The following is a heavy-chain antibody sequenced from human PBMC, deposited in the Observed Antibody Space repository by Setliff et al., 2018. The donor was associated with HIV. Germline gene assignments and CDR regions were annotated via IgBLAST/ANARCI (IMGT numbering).Heavy chain of an antibody. D-gene: IGHD6-19*01. V-gene: IGHV4-38-2*01. Sequence: ETLSLTCAVSGYSISSGYYWGWIRQPPGKGLEWIGSIYHSGSTYYNPSLKSRVTISVDTSKNQFSLKLSSVTAADTAVYYCARQIAVAATPHYFDYWGQGTLVTVSS. CDR2: IYHSGST. CDR1: GYSISSGYY. J-gene: IGHJ4*02. CDR3: ARQIAVAATPHYFDY.